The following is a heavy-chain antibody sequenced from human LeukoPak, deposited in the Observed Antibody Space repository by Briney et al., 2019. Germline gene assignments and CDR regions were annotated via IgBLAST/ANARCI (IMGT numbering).Heavy chain of an antibody. D-gene: IGHD1-7*01. CDR2: INPNHGNT. V-gene: IGHV1-18*01. CDR3: ARGQDLGLELSDF. J-gene: IGHJ4*02. CDR1: GYTFTNYG. Sequence: ASVKVSCKASGYTFTNYGVSWVRQAPGQGLEWMGWINPNHGNTNYAQKLQGRVTMTTDTSTNTAYMELRSLRPDDTAFYYCARGQDLGLELSDFWGQGTLVTVSS.